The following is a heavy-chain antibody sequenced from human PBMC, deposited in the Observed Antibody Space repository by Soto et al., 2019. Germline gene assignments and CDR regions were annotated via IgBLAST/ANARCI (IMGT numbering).Heavy chain of an antibody. D-gene: IGHD2-2*03. Sequence: SETLSLTCTVSGGSINSGAYYWSWIRQHPGKGLEWMGYIYYTGSTYYNPSLKSRVTISADTSKNQFSLKLNSVTAADTAMYYCARGGFCSSTSCSLWFDPWGQGTLVTVSS. CDR1: GGSINSGAYY. V-gene: IGHV4-31*03. CDR2: IYYTGST. CDR3: ARGGFCSSTSCSLWFDP. J-gene: IGHJ5*02.